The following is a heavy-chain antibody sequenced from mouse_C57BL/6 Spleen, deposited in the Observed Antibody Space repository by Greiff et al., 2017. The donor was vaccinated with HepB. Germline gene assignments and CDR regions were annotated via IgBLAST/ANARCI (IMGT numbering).Heavy chain of an antibody. V-gene: IGHV1-9*01. J-gene: IGHJ4*01. CDR2: ILPGSGST. Sequence: QVQLKQSGAELMKPGASVKLSCKATGYTFTGYWIEWVKQRPGHGLEWIGEILPGSGSTNYNEKFKGKATFTADTSSNTAYMQLSSLTTEDSAIYYCARGGSYYDPHYYAMDYWGQGTSVTVSS. D-gene: IGHD1-1*02. CDR1: GYTFTGYW. CDR3: ARGGSYYDPHYYAMDY.